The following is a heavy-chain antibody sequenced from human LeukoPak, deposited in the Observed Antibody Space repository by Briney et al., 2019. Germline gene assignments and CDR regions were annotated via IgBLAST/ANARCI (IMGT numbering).Heavy chain of an antibody. CDR1: GFTFSSYW. CDR2: IKQDGSEK. CDR3: AKDPRAYSSRISWFDP. Sequence: GGSLRLSCAASGFTFSSYWMSWVRQAPGKGLEWVANIKQDGSEKYYVDSVKGRFTISRDNSKNTLYLQMNSLRAEDTAVYYCAKDPRAYSSRISWFDPWGQGTLVTVSS. J-gene: IGHJ5*02. V-gene: IGHV3-7*01. D-gene: IGHD6-13*01.